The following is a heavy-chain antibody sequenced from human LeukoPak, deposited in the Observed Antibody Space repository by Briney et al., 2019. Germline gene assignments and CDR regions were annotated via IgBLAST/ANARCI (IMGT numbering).Heavy chain of an antibody. CDR1: GGSISSYY. V-gene: IGHV4-59*01. J-gene: IGHJ6*04. CDR2: IYYSGST. CDR3: ARDRRFLEPMDV. Sequence: PSETLSLTCTVPGGSISSYYWSWIRQPPGKGLEWIGYIYYSGSTNYNPSLKSRVTISVDTSKNQFSLKLSSVTAADTAVYYCARDRRFLEPMDVWGKGTTVTVSS. D-gene: IGHD3-3*01.